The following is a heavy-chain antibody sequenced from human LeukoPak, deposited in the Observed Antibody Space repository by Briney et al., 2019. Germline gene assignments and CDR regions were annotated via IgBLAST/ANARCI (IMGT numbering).Heavy chain of an antibody. CDR1: GGSISSSSYY. CDR2: IYYSGST. Sequence: SETLSLTCTVSGGSISSSSYYWGWIRQPPGKGLEWIGSIYYSGSTYYNPSLKSRVTISVDTSKNQFSLKLSSVTAADTAVYYCARGPRRGYYDSSGYYYGIVFDYWGQGTLVTVSS. D-gene: IGHD3-22*01. J-gene: IGHJ4*02. CDR3: ARGPRRGYYDSSGYYYGIVFDY. V-gene: IGHV4-39*07.